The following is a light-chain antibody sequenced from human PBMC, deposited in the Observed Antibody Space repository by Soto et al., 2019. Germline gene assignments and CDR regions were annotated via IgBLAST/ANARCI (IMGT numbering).Light chain of an antibody. V-gene: IGKV1-27*01. CDR1: QGISNY. CDR2: AAS. J-gene: IGKJ3*01. CDR3: QQYNSWSFT. Sequence: DIQMTQSPSSLSASVGDRVTITCRASQGISNYLAWYQQKPGKVPKLLIYAASTLQSGIPARFSGSGSGTDFTLTISSLEAEDFATYYCQQYNSWSFTFGPGTKVEIK.